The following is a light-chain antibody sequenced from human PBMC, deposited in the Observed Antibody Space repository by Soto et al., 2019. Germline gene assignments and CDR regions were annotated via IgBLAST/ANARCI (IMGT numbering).Light chain of an antibody. CDR3: HHSSNTPLT. CDR1: QSVFNH. J-gene: IGKJ4*01. Sequence: DIQMTQSPSSLSASVGDSVTITCRASQSVFNHLSWFQQRPGKGPKLLIYDASSLHAGVPSRFSGSGYGTDFTLTISTVQPEDSAIYYCHHSSNTPLTFGGGTRVELK. V-gene: IGKV1-39*01. CDR2: DAS.